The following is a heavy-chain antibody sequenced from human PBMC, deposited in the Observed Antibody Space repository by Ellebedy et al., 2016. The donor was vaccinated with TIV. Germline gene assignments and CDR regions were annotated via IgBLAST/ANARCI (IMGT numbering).Heavy chain of an antibody. CDR3: ARDLGLRHYFDY. CDR1: GGSIISDGYY. Sequence: MPSETLSLTCTVSGGSIISDGYYWSWIRQHPGKGLELIGYTHYSGSTYYNSSLKSRVTISLDTSKNQFSLKLSSVTAADTAVYYCARDLGLRHYFDYWGQGTLVTVSS. CDR2: THYSGST. V-gene: IGHV4-31*03. J-gene: IGHJ4*02. D-gene: IGHD5/OR15-5a*01.